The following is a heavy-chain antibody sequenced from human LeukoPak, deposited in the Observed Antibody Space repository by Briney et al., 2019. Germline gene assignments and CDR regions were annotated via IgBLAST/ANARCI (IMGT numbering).Heavy chain of an antibody. CDR3: AKDEDGSGSYYKWYYYYYYMDV. J-gene: IGHJ6*03. D-gene: IGHD3-10*01. CDR1: GFTFSSYW. V-gene: IGHV3-7*01. CDR2: IKQDGSEK. Sequence: GGSLRLSCAASGFTFSSYWMSWVRQAPGKGLEWVANIKQDGSEKYYVDSVKGRFTISRDNAKNSLYLQMNSLRAEDTAVYYCAKDEDGSGSYYKWYYYYYYMDVWGKGTTVTISS.